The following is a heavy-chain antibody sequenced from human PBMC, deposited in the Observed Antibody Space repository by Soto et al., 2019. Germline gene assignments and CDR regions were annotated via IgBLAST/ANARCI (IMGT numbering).Heavy chain of an antibody. J-gene: IGHJ6*02. D-gene: IGHD3-10*01. V-gene: IGHV3-33*01. CDR1: GFTFSSYG. Sequence: GGSLRLSCAASGFTFSSYGMHWVRQAPGKGLEWVAVIWYDGSNKYYADSVKGRFTISRDNSKNTLYLQMNSLRAEDTAVYYCARDPGSGSYYPYGMDVWGQGTTVTVSS. CDR3: ARDPGSGSYYPYGMDV. CDR2: IWYDGSNK.